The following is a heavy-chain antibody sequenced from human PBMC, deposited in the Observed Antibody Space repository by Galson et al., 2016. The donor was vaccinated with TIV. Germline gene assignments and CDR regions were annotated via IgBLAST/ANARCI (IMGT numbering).Heavy chain of an antibody. Sequence: SVKVSCEASGGPFITQAISWVRQAPGQGLEWMGGIIPIFGTTNYAQKFQGRVTITTDESTKTAYMELTSLRSEDTAVYYCATPAYGTKSPYYYGFDVWGQGTTVTVSS. J-gene: IGHJ6*02. CDR1: GGPFITQA. D-gene: IGHD2-8*01. CDR3: ATPAYGTKSPYYYGFDV. CDR2: IIPIFGTT. V-gene: IGHV1-69*05.